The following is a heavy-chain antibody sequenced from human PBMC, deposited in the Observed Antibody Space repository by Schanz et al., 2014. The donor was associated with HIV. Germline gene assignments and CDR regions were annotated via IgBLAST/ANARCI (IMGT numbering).Heavy chain of an antibody. J-gene: IGHJ4*02. D-gene: IGHD3-22*01. Sequence: QVQLGQSGAELKKPGASVKVSCKASGYTFTGYYIHWVRQAPGQGLEWMGWISPNSGGTNLAQKFEGRVTMAIDNSITTASMELSRLNSDDTAMYFCTRLHYYYDRSGFSFDCWGQGTLVTVSS. V-gene: IGHV1-2*02. CDR2: ISPNSGGT. CDR1: GYTFTGYY. CDR3: TRLHYYYDRSGFSFDC.